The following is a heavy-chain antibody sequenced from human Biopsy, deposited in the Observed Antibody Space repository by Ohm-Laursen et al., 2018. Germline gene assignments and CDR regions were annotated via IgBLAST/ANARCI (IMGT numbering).Heavy chain of an antibody. Sequence: GSLRLSCTASGFTFRNYALTWVRQAPGKVLEWVSAIGGGGSPTLYADSVKGRFTISRDDSKNTLYLQMNSLRVEDTAVYSCSKLGGDPAPFDRASDVWSRGTKVTVSS. CDR3: SKLGGDPAPFDRASDV. CDR1: GFTFRNYA. J-gene: IGHJ3*01. V-gene: IGHV3-23*01. D-gene: IGHD2-21*02. CDR2: IGGGGSPT.